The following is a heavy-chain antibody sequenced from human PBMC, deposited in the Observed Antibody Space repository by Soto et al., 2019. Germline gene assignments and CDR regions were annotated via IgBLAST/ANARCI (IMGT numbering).Heavy chain of an antibody. D-gene: IGHD6-13*01. J-gene: IGHJ6*02. V-gene: IGHV3-23*01. CDR3: AKVPYSSSWYSYGMDV. Sequence: EVQLLESGGGLVQPGGSLRLSCAASGFTFSSYDMSWVRQAPGEGLEWVSAISGSGGSTYYADSVKGRFTISRDNSKNTLYLQMNSLRAEDTAVYYCAKVPYSSSWYSYGMDVWGQGTTVTVS. CDR2: ISGSGGST. CDR1: GFTFSSYD.